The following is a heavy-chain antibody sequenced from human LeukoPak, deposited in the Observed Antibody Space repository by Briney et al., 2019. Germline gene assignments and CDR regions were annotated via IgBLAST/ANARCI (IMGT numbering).Heavy chain of an antibody. CDR3: THYSYGDSDRPFNY. Sequence: SGPTLVKPTQTLTLTCTFSGFSLNARGVAVGWVRQPPGKALEWLSLIFWDDDKRYNPSLNSRLTIIKDTSKNHVVLIMTNMDPVDTATYYCTHYSYGDSDRPFNYWGQGILVTVSS. CDR1: GFSLNARGVA. D-gene: IGHD3-10*01. CDR2: IFWDDDK. J-gene: IGHJ4*02. V-gene: IGHV2-5*02.